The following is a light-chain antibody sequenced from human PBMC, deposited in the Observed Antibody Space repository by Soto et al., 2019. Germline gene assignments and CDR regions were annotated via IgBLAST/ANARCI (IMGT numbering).Light chain of an antibody. CDR3: QQYVSSPVT. V-gene: IGKV3-20*01. J-gene: IGKJ1*01. CDR1: QSVSSSY. CDR2: GAS. Sequence: ELVLTQSPGTLSLSPGERATLSCRASQSVSSSYLGWYQQKPGQAPRLLIYGASSRATGIPDRFSGSGSGTDFTLTISRLEPEDFAVYYCQQYVSSPVTFGQGTKVDIK.